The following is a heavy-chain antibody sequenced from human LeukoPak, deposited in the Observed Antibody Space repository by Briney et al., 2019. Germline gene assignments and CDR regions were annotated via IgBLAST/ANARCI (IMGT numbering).Heavy chain of an antibody. CDR3: ARIQVGGQPRCSSGCYFDN. CDR2: IRQDGSEI. V-gene: IGHV3-7*01. D-gene: IGHD6-19*01. CDR1: TFTFSSYW. J-gene: IGHJ4*02. Sequence: GGSLRLSCADSTFTFSSYWMSWVRQAPGKGLEWVANIRQDGSEIFYVDSVKGRFTISRDNAKNSLYLQMNSLRPEDTAVYYCARIQVGGQPRCSSGCYFDNWGQGTLVTVSS.